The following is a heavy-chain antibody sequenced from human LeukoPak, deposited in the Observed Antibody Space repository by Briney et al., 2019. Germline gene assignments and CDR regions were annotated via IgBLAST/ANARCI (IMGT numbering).Heavy chain of an antibody. V-gene: IGHV4-34*01. Sequence: SETLSLTCAVYGGSFSGYYWSCIRQPPGKGLEWIGEINHSGSTNYNPSLKSRVTISVDTSKNQFSLKLSSVTAADTAVYYCARQHYCSGGSCFRYWGQGTLVTVSS. J-gene: IGHJ4*02. CDR1: GGSFSGYY. CDR2: INHSGST. CDR3: ARQHYCSGGSCFRY. D-gene: IGHD2-15*01.